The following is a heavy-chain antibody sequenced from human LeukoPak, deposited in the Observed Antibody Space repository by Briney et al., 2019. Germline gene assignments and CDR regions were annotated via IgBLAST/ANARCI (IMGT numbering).Heavy chain of an antibody. CDR1: GGSISTYY. J-gene: IGHJ6*02. Sequence: SETLSLTCTASGGSISTYYRSWIRQPPGKGLEWIGYIYYTGRTNYSPSLKSRVPISVDTSKDQFSLELTSVTAADTAVYYCSREGPSGSYYSAYYGMDVWGQGTTVTVSS. CDR2: IYYTGRT. CDR3: SREGPSGSYYSAYYGMDV. D-gene: IGHD3-10*01. V-gene: IGHV4-59*01.